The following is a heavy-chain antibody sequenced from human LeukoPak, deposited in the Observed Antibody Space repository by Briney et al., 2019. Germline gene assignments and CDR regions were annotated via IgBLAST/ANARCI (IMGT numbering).Heavy chain of an antibody. J-gene: IGHJ4*02. D-gene: IGHD2-2*01. V-gene: IGHV3-21*01. CDR3: ARRYCTSTSCYAFDC. CDR1: GFTFSSYS. Sequence: GGSLRLSCAASGFTFSSYSMNWVRQAPGKRPEWVSSISSRGTYIYSADSVKGRFAISRDNAKNSLYLQMNSLRAEDTAIYYCARRYCTSTSCYAFDCWGQGTLVTVSS. CDR2: ISSRGTYI.